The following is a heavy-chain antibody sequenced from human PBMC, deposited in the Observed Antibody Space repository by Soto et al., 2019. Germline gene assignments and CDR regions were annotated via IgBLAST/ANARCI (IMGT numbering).Heavy chain of an antibody. D-gene: IGHD3-9*01. CDR1: GYNFNNYW. CDR3: ARSWYDILTCSFPYFDF. CDR2: IDPSDSNT. Sequence: EVQLVQSGAEVKKPGESLRISCKGSGYNFNNYWISWVRQMPGKGLEWMGRIDPSDSNTKNSPSFQGHVAISADKSISTAYLQWCILKASDNAMYYCARSWYDILTCSFPYFDFWGQGTLVTVSS. V-gene: IGHV5-10-1*01. J-gene: IGHJ4*02.